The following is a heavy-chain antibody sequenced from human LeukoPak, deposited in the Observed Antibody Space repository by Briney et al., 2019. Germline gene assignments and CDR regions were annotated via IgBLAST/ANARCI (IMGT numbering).Heavy chain of an antibody. J-gene: IGHJ4*02. Sequence: GGSLRLSCAASGFTFDDYAMHWVRQAPGKGLEWVSGISWNSGSIGYADSVKGRFTISRDNAKNSLYLQMNSLRAEDTAVYYYARVKDSSGWYVGYWGQGTLVTVSS. V-gene: IGHV3-9*01. CDR3: ARVKDSSGWYVGY. CDR2: ISWNSGSI. CDR1: GFTFDDYA. D-gene: IGHD6-19*01.